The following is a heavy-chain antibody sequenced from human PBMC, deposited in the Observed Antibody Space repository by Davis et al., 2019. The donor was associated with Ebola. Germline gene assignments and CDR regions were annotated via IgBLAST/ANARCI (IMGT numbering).Heavy chain of an antibody. J-gene: IGHJ4*02. D-gene: IGHD2-2*01. CDR3: ATTRDLVPVPMYYFAY. CDR2: MRYDGNNK. CDR1: GFTLSTYG. Sequence: PGGSLRLSCAASGFTLSTYGMHWVRQAPGKGLECVAFMRYDGNNKYYADSVKGRFTISRDNSKNTLYLQMNSLRADDTAVYYCATTRDLVPVPMYYFAYWGQGTLVTVSS. V-gene: IGHV3-30*02.